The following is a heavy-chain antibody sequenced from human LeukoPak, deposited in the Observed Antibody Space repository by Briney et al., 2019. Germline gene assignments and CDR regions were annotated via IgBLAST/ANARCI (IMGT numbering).Heavy chain of an antibody. CDR3: ARAQKDDYYYYYMDV. V-gene: IGHV1-8*03. J-gene: IGHJ6*03. CDR1: GYTFTSYD. CDR2: MNPNSGNT. Sequence: ASVKVSCKASGYTFTSYDINWVRQATGQGLEWMGWMNPNSGNTGYAQKFQGRVTITRNTSISTAYMELSSLRSEDTAVYYCARAQKDDYYYYYMDVWGKGTTVTVSS. D-gene: IGHD2-15*01.